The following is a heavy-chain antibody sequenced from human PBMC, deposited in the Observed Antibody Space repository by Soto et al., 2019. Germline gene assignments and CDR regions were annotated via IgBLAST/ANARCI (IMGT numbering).Heavy chain of an antibody. CDR2: FYHGGTT. V-gene: IGHV4-30-2*01. J-gene: IGHJ6*02. CDR1: GGSISSGGYS. CDR3: ARDHLGYGMDV. Sequence: SETLSLTCAASGGSISSGGYSWSWIRQPPGKGLEWIGYFYHGGTTYYNPSLKSRVTISVDTSKNQFSLNLSSVTAADTAVYYCARDHLGYGMDVWGQGTTVTVS.